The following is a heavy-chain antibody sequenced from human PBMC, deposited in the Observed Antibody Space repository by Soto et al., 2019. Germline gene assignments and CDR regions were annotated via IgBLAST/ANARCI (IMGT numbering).Heavy chain of an antibody. CDR2: ISGSGGST. D-gene: IGHD3-10*01. J-gene: IGHJ6*02. Sequence: GGSLRLSCAASGFTFSSYAMSWVRQAPGKGLEWVSAISGSGGSTYYADSVKGRFTISRDNSKNTLYLQMSSLRSEDTAVYYCARDWGITMVRVPREDYYYGMDVWGQGTTVTVSS. CDR1: GFTFSSYA. V-gene: IGHV3-23*01. CDR3: ARDWGITMVRVPREDYYYGMDV.